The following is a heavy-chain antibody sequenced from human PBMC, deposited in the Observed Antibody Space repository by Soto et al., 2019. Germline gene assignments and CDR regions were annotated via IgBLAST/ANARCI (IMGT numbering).Heavy chain of an antibody. J-gene: IGHJ6*02. CDR3: AAERVGYYYGMDV. CDR2: IVVGSGNT. CDR1: GFTFTSSA. D-gene: IGHD1-26*01. Sequence: SVKVSCKAFGFTFTSSAMQWVRQARGQRLEWIGWIVVGSGNTNYAQKFQERVTITRDMSTSTAYMELSSLRSEDTAVYYCAAERVGYYYGMDVWGQGTTVTVS. V-gene: IGHV1-58*02.